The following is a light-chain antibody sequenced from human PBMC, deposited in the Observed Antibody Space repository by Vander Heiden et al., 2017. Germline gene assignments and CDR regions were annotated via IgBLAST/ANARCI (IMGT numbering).Light chain of an antibody. J-gene: IGKJ2*03. CDR1: QSVTNNY. CDR2: ESS. V-gene: IGKV3-20*01. CDR3: QQYAKSIGS. Sequence: IVLTPSPGTRSLSPGERATLPCRASQSVTNNYLAWYQQKPGQAPRLLIYESSTRATDIPDRFSGSGSETDFTLTISTLEPDDVGVYYCQQYAKSIGSFGQGTKLEI.